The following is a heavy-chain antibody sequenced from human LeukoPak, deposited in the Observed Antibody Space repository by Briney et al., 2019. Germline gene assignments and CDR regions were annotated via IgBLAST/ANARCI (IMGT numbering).Heavy chain of an antibody. D-gene: IGHD2/OR15-2a*01. V-gene: IGHV3-30*18. CDR1: GFSISSYG. J-gene: IGHJ4*02. Sequence: GGSLRLSCAASGFSISSYGMHWVRQAPGKGLEWVAVISYDEITAYYADSVTGRFTISRDNSKNTVYLQMNSLRAEDTAVYYCAKGPLLWDWGQGTLVTVSS. CDR2: ISYDEITA. CDR3: AKGPLLWD.